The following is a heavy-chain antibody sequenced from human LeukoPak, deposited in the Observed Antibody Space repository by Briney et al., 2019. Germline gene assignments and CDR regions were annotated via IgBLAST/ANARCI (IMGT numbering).Heavy chain of an antibody. D-gene: IGHD3-3*01. V-gene: IGHV3-30-3*01. Sequence: GGSLRLSCAASGFTFSSYAMHWVRQAPGKGLEWVAVISYDGSNKYYADSVKGRFTISRDNSKNTLYLQMNSLRAEDTAVYYCAKDSYYDFWSGYWASRGRSEYYFDYWGQGTLVTVSS. CDR1: GFTFSSYA. CDR3: AKDSYYDFWSGYWASRGRSEYYFDY. CDR2: ISYDGSNK. J-gene: IGHJ4*02.